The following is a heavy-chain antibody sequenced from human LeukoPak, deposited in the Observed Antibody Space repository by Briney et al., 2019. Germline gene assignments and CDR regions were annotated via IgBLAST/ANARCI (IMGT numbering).Heavy chain of an antibody. J-gene: IGHJ5*02. CDR1: GFTFSSYS. V-gene: IGHV3-21*01. D-gene: IGHD3-10*01. CDR3: ARVPPVRGVIPNWFDP. Sequence: GGSLRLSCAASGFTFSSYSMNWVRQAPGKGLEWVSSISSSSSYIYYADSVKGRFTISRDNAKNSLYLQMNSLRAEDTAVYYCARVPPVRGVIPNWFDPWGQGTLVTVSS. CDR2: ISSSSSYI.